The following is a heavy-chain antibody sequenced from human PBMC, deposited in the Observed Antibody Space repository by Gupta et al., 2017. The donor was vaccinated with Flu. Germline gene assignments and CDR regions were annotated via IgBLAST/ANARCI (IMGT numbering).Heavy chain of an antibody. J-gene: IGHJ5*02. D-gene: IGHD4-4*01. V-gene: IGHV4-34*01. Sequence: SGSYWSWVRQPPGKGPEWIGEIDHSGGTNYNPSLKSRVTMSVDTSKNQFSLNLYSVTAADTARYYCTRLGGFTVGYNWFDPWGQGTLVTVSS. CDR1: SGSY. CDR2: IDHSGGT. CDR3: TRLGGFTVGYNWFDP.